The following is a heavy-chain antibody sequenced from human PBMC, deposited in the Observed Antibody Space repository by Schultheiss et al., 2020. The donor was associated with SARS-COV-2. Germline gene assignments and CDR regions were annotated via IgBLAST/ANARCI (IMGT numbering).Heavy chain of an antibody. V-gene: IGHV3-33*01. CDR3: ARSLPAPSTTTRFPFDL. CDR1: GFTFSSYG. D-gene: IGHD3-3*01. Sequence: GESLKISCAASGFTFSSYGMHWVRQAPGKGLEWVALLWYDGSNRHYADSVKDRFTISRDNSRDTTYLQMNSLRLEDTGVYFCARSLPAPSTTTRFPFDLWGHGTMVTVSS. J-gene: IGHJ3*01. CDR2: LWYDGSNR.